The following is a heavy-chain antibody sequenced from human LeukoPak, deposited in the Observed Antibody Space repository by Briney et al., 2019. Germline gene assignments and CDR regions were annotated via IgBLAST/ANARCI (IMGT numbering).Heavy chain of an antibody. CDR3: ARPANRGDDFDI. CDR2: IYPGDSDT. D-gene: IGHD2/OR15-2a*01. J-gene: IGHJ3*02. V-gene: IGHV5-51*01. Sequence: PGESLKISCKGSGYTFTRYWIGWVRQMPGKGLEWMGIIYPGDSDTRYSPSFQGQVTISADKSITTAYLQWSSLRASDTAMYYCARPANRGDDFDIWGQGTMVTVSS. CDR1: GYTFTRYW.